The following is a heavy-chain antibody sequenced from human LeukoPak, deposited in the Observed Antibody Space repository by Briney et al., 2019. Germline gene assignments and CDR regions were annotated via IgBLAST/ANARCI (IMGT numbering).Heavy chain of an antibody. V-gene: IGHV4-59*01. CDR1: GGSISSYH. CDR2: IYYSGST. CDR3: ARGRGSSGWYFPY. J-gene: IGHJ4*02. Sequence: KPSETLSLTCTVSGGSISSYHWSWIRQPPGKGLEWIGYIYYSGSTNYNPSLKSRVTISVDTSKNQFSLKLSSVTAADTAVYYCARGRGSSGWYFPYWGQGTLVTVSS. D-gene: IGHD6-19*01.